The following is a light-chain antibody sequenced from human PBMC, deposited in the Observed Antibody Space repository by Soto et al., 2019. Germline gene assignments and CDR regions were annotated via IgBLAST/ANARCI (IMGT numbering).Light chain of an antibody. V-gene: IGKV1-39*01. Sequence: DIQMTQSPSSLSASVGDRVTITCRASQSIISYLNWYQQKPGKAPKLLIYAASSLQSGVTARFSGSGSGTDFTLTISSLQPEDFATYYCQQSSSTPITFGQGTRLEIK. J-gene: IGKJ5*01. CDR3: QQSSSTPIT. CDR1: QSIISY. CDR2: AAS.